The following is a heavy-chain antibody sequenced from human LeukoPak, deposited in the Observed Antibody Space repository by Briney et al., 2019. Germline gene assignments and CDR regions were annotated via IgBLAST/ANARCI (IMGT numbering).Heavy chain of an antibody. Sequence: ASVTVSCKASGGTFSSYAISWVRQPPGQGLEWMGGIIPIFGTANYAQKFQGRVTITADESTSTAYMELSSLRSEDTAVYYCARGPYSCSWYGNYYYGMDVWGKGTRVTVSS. CDR1: GGTFSSYA. CDR3: ARGPYSCSWYGNYYYGMDV. V-gene: IGHV1-69*13. CDR2: IIPIFGTA. D-gene: IGHD6-13*01. J-gene: IGHJ6*04.